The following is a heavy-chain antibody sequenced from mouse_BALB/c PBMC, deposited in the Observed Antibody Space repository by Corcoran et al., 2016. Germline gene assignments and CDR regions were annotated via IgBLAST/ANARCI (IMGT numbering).Heavy chain of an antibody. Sequence: QIQLQQSGPELVKPGASVKISCKASGYTFTDYYINWLKQKPGQGLEWIGWIYPGSGNTKYNEKFKGKATLTVDTSSSTAYMQLSSLTSEDTAVYFCARGYGNYYFDYWGQGTTLTVSS. CDR1: GYTFTDYY. CDR2: IYPGSGNT. J-gene: IGHJ2*01. D-gene: IGHD2-10*02. CDR3: ARGYGNYYFDY. V-gene: IGHV1-84*02.